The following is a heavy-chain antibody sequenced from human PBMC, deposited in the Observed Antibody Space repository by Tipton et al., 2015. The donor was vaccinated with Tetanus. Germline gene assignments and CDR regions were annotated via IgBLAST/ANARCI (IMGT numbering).Heavy chain of an antibody. CDR3: VRGRGLGAYSFGFEH. CDR1: GGSISSGTFY. CDR2: VYYNGNT. V-gene: IGHV4-39*07. Sequence: TLSLTCTVSGGSISSGTFYWDWIRQPPGKGLEWIGNVYYNGNTLQNPSLKGRVTLSLDKSKNQFSLKLTSVTAADTAVYFCVRGRGLGAYSFGFEHWGQGVLVTVSS. J-gene: IGHJ4*02. D-gene: IGHD5-12*01.